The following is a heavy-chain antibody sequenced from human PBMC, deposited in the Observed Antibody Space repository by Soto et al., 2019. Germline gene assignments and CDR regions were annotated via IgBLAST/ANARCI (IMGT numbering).Heavy chain of an antibody. CDR1: GGSISSSSYY. CDR3: ARHLTVRGLLRDYYYGLDV. Sequence: SETLSLTCTVSGGSISSSSYYWGWIRQPPGKGLEWIGSIYYSGSTYYNPSLKSRVTISVDTSKNQFSLKLSSVTAADTAVYYCARHLTVRGLLRDYYYGLDVWGQGTTVTVSS. D-gene: IGHD3-10*01. CDR2: IYYSGST. V-gene: IGHV4-39*01. J-gene: IGHJ6*02.